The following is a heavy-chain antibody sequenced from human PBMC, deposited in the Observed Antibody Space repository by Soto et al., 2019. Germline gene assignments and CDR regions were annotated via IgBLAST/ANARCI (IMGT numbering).Heavy chain of an antibody. CDR3: ARDRTRRYCSSTSCYGGLGY. CDR2: ISAYNGNT. J-gene: IGHJ4*02. Sequence: QVQLVQSGAEVKKPGASVKVSCKASGYTFTSYGISWVRQAPGQGLEWMGWISAYNGNTNYAQKLQGRVTMTTDTPTSTAYMERRSQRSDDTAVYYCARDRTRRYCSSTSCYGGLGYWGQGTLVTVSS. CDR1: GYTFTSYG. V-gene: IGHV1-18*01. D-gene: IGHD2-2*01.